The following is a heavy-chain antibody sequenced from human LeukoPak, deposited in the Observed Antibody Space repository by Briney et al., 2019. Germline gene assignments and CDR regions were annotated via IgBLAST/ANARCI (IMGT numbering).Heavy chain of an antibody. J-gene: IGHJ6*03. CDR1: GGTFSSYA. V-gene: IGHV1-69*13. CDR3: ASTQVAATHYYYYYMDV. Sequence: GASVKVSCKASGGTFSSYAISWVRQAPGQGLEWMGGIIPIFGTANYAQKFQGRVTITADESTSTAYMELSSLRSEDTAVYYCASTQVAATHYYYYYMDVWGKGTTVTVSS. D-gene: IGHD2-15*01. CDR2: IIPIFGTA.